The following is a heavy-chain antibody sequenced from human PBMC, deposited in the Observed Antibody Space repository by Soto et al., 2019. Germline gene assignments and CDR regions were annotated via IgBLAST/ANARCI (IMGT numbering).Heavy chain of an antibody. Sequence: SETLSLTCTVSRGSISSYYWSWIRQPPGKGPEWIGFVYHSGTTNYNPSLESRVAISLDKSSNQFSLKLNSVTAADTAVYYCARGRRSIGDRNYFDYWGQGTLVTVSS. CDR1: RGSISSYY. V-gene: IGHV4-59*01. J-gene: IGHJ4*02. CDR3: ARGRRSIGDRNYFDY. CDR2: VYHSGTT. D-gene: IGHD2-21*02.